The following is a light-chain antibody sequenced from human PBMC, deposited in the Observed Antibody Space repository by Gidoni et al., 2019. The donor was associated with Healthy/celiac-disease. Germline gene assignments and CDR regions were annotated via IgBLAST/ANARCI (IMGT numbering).Light chain of an antibody. CDR1: SLRSYY. CDR3: NSRDSSGNHVV. V-gene: IGLV3-19*01. CDR2: GKN. J-gene: IGLJ2*01. Sequence: SSDLTQDPAVSVALGQTVRITCQVDSLRSYYASWYQQKPGQAPVLVIYGKNNRPSGIPDRFSGSSSGNTASLTITGAQAEDEADYYCNSRDSSGNHVVFGGGTKLTVL.